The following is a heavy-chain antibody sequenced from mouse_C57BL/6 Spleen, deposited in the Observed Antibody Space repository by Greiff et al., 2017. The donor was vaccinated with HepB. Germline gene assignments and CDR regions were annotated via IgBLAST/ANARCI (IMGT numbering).Heavy chain of an antibody. Sequence: QVQLKQSGPGLVQPSQSLSITCTVFGFSLTSYGVHWVRQSPGKGLEWLGVIWRGGSTDYNAAFMSRLSITKDNSKSQVFFKMNSLQADDTAIYYCAKKDSSYGWFAYWGQGTLVTVSA. CDR2: IWRGGST. CDR1: GFSLTSYG. V-gene: IGHV2-5*01. D-gene: IGHD1-1*01. J-gene: IGHJ3*01. CDR3: AKKDSSYGWFAY.